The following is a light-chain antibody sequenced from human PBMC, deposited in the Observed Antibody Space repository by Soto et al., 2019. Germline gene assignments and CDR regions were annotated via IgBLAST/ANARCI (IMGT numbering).Light chain of an antibody. V-gene: IGLV2-11*01. J-gene: IGLJ1*01. CDR3: CSYAGGYIFV. CDR2: DVT. CDR1: SSDVGRYNY. Sequence: QSVLTQPRSVSGSPGQSVTISCTETSSDVGRYNYVSWYQQHPGKAPKLIIYDVTKRPSGVPDRFSGSKSGNTASLTISGLQAEDEVDYYCCSYAGGYIFVSGTGTKVTVL.